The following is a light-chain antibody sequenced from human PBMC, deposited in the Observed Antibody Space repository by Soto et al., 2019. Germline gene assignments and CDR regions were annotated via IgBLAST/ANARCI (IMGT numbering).Light chain of an antibody. Sequence: DIQITQSPSTLSASVGDRVTITCRASQSISSWLAWYQQKPGKAPKLLIYDASSLESGVPSRFSGSGSGTEFTLTISSLQPDDFATYYCQQYNSYSGTFGQGTRLEIK. J-gene: IGKJ5*01. CDR3: QQYNSYSGT. CDR2: DAS. V-gene: IGKV1-5*01. CDR1: QSISSW.